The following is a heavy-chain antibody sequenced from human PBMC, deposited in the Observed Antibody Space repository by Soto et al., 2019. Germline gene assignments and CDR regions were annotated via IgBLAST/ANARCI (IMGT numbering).Heavy chain of an antibody. CDR3: ARSFGYCSGGSCYGPVYYMDV. J-gene: IGHJ6*03. Sequence: SVKVSCKASGGTFSSYTISWVRQAPGQGLEWMGRIIPIFGIANYAQKFQGRVTIAADKSTSTAYMELSSLRSEDTAVYYCARSFGYCSGGSCYGPVYYMDVWGKGTTVTVSS. CDR1: GGTFSSYT. V-gene: IGHV1-69*02. CDR2: IIPIFGIA. D-gene: IGHD2-15*01.